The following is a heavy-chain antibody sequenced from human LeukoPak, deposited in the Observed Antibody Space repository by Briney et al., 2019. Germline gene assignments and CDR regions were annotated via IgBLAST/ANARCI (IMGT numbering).Heavy chain of an antibody. CDR1: GYTFTGYY. CDR3: ARVVLPQTWCDAFDI. Sequence: AAVKVSCKASGYTFTGYYMHWVRQAPGQGLEWMGWINPNSGGTNYVQKFQGRVTMTRDTSISTACMELSRLRSDDTAVYYCARVVLPQTWCDAFDIWGQGTMVTVSS. CDR2: INPNSGGT. J-gene: IGHJ3*02. V-gene: IGHV1-2*02. D-gene: IGHD2-2*01.